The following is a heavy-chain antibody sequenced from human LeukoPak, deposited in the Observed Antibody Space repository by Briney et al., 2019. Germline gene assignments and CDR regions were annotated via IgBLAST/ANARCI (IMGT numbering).Heavy chain of an antibody. CDR2: ISNSGGST. J-gene: IGHJ6*02. Sequence: PGASLRLSCVASGFTFSSYAMSWVRQAPGKGLEWVSTISNSGGSTYYADSVKGRFTVSSDSSKNTLFLQMNSLRAEDTAVYYCAKGLSYYDFYGLDVWGQGTTATVSS. CDR3: AKGLSYYDFYGLDV. D-gene: IGHD3-3*01. CDR1: GFTFSSYA. V-gene: IGHV3-23*01.